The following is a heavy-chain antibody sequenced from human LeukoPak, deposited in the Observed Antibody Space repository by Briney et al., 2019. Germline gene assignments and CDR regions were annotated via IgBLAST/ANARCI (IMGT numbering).Heavy chain of an antibody. V-gene: IGHV3-7*01. Sequence: GGSLRLSCAASGFTFENYWMSWVRQVPRKGPEWVANIKQDGSVEHYLDSVKGRFTISRDNSKNTLYLQMNSLRAEDTAVYYCARERRTYGDFGYYFDYWGQGTLVTVSS. D-gene: IGHD4-17*01. CDR2: IKQDGSVE. J-gene: IGHJ4*02. CDR1: GFTFENYW. CDR3: ARERRTYGDFGYYFDY.